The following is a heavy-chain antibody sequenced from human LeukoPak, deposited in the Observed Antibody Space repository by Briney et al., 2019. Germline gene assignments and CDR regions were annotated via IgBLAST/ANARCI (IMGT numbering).Heavy chain of an antibody. V-gene: IGHV3-48*01. CDR3: ARCDCSGGSCYSGARGGLYYMDV. D-gene: IGHD2-15*01. Sequence: GGSLRLSCAASGFTFSSYSMNWVRQAPGKGLEWVSYISSSSSTIYYAESVKGRFTISRDNAKNSLYLQMNSLRAEDTAVYYCARCDCSGGSCYSGARGGLYYMDVWGKGTTVTVSS. CDR1: GFTFSSYS. J-gene: IGHJ6*03. CDR2: ISSSSSTI.